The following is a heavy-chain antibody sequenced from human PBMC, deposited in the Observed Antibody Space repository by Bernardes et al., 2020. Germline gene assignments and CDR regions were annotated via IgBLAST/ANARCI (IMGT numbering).Heavy chain of an antibody. Sequence: GVSLRLSCAGSGFTFSSHAMTWVRQAPGKGLEWVSFISESADSTFYADSVKGRFTISRDNSKNTLYLQMNSLSADDTAVYFCAKGLGATSRYDYWGQGTLVTVSS. D-gene: IGHD2-2*01. CDR1: GFTFSSHA. CDR2: ISESADST. V-gene: IGHV3-23*01. CDR3: AKGLGATSRYDY. J-gene: IGHJ4*02.